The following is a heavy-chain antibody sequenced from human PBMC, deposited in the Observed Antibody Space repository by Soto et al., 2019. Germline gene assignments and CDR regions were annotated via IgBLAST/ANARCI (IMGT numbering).Heavy chain of an antibody. CDR1: GYTFTGYY. V-gene: IGHV1-2*04. Sequence: ASVKVSCKASGYTFTGYYMHWVRQAPGQGLEWMGWINPNSGGTNYAQKFQGWVTMTRDTSISTAYMELSRLRSDDTALYYCAIAVAVSVAPNYSGQGTLVTVSS. D-gene: IGHD6-19*01. J-gene: IGHJ4*02. CDR2: INPNSGGT. CDR3: AIAVAVSVAPNY.